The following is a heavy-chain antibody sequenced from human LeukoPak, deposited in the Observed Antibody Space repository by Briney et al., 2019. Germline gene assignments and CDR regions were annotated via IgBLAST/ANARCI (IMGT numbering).Heavy chain of an antibody. D-gene: IGHD2-15*01. V-gene: IGHV1-46*01. Sequence: ASVKVSCKASGYTFTSYYMHWVRQAPGQGLEWMGIINPSGGSTSYAQKFQGGVTMTRDTSTSTVYMELSSLRSEDTAVYYCARFSVAATDFDYWGQGTLVTVSS. CDR1: GYTFTSYY. J-gene: IGHJ4*02. CDR3: ARFSVAATDFDY. CDR2: INPSGGST.